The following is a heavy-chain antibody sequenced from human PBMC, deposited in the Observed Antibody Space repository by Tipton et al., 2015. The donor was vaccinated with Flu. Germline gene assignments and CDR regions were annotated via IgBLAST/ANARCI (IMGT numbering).Heavy chain of an antibody. D-gene: IGHD3-3*01. CDR1: GFTFSDYY. CDR3: ARSDFWSGYYDY. V-gene: IGHV3-11*01. CDR2: ISSSGSTI. Sequence: SLRLSCAASGFTFSDYYMSWIRQAPGKGLEWVSYISSSGSTIYYADSVKGRFTISRDNAKNSPYLQMNSLRAEDTAVYYCARSDFWSGYYDYWGQGTLVTVSS. J-gene: IGHJ4*02.